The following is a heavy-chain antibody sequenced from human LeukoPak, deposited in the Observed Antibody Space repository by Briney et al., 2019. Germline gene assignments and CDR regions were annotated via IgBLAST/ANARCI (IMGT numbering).Heavy chain of an antibody. CDR3: TRGGSSGWYALGY. J-gene: IGHJ4*02. CDR1: GFTVSTNY. CDR2: IYSGGST. Sequence: GGSLRLSCAASGFTVSTNYMSWVRQAPGKGLEWVSVIYSGGSTYYADSVKGRFTISRDNSKNTLYLQMNSLRAEDTAVYYCTRGGSSGWYALGYWGQGTLVTVSS. V-gene: IGHV3-53*01. D-gene: IGHD6-19*01.